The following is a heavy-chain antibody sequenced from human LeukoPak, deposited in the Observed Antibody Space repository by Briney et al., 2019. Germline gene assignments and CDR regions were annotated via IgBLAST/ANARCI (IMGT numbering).Heavy chain of an antibody. CDR1: GSTSGSYW. CDR3: RAGTFLHDMDV. J-gene: IGHJ6*02. Sequence: GGSLRLSCATSGSTSGSYWMNWVRQAPGKGLEWVANIKPDGSEKNYVDSVKGRFTISRDNAKNSLYLQMNSLRADDTAVYYCRAGTFLHDMDVWGQGTTVTVSS. D-gene: IGHD3-10*01. CDR2: IKPDGSEK. V-gene: IGHV3-7*02.